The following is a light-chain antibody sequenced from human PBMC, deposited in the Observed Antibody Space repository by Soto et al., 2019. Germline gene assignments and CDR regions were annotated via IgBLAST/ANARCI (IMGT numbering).Light chain of an antibody. V-gene: IGKV3-15*01. CDR2: GAS. Sequence: EIVMTQSPATLSVSPGGRATLSCRASQSIGDTLAWYQQKPGQAPRLLIYGASSRVTGFPATFSGSGSGTDFTLTISSLQSDDFAVYYCQQYNNWPPWTFGQGTKVEIK. CDR1: QSIGDT. CDR3: QQYNNWPPWT. J-gene: IGKJ1*01.